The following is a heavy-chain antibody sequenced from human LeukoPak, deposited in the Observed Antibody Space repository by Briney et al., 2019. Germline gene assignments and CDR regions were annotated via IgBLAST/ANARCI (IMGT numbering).Heavy chain of an antibody. CDR2: ISSSSSYI. V-gene: IGHV3-21*01. Sequence: GGSLRLSCAASGFNFSSYSMNWVRQAPGKGLEWVSSISSSSSYIYYADSVKGRFTISRDNAKNSLYLQMNSLRAEDTAVYYCARSSPHCSSTSCYNDAFDIWGQGTMVTVSS. J-gene: IGHJ3*02. D-gene: IGHD2-2*02. CDR1: GFNFSSYS. CDR3: ARSSPHCSSTSCYNDAFDI.